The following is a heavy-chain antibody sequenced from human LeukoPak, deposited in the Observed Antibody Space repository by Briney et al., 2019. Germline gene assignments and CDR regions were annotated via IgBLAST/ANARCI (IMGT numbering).Heavy chain of an antibody. V-gene: IGHV3-21*01. D-gene: IGHD4-17*01. J-gene: IGHJ3*02. CDR3: ARDLLRVSDDAFDI. CDR1: GFTFSSYC. Sequence: PGGSLRLSCAASGFTFSSYCMNWVRQAPGKGLEWVSSISSSSSYIYYADSVKGRFTISRDNAKNSLYLQMNSLRAEDTSVYYCARDLLRVSDDAFDIWGQGTMVTVSS. CDR2: ISSSSSYI.